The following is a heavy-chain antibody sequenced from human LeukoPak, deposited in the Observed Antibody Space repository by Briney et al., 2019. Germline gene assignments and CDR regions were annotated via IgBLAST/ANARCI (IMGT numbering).Heavy chain of an antibody. Sequence: SETLSLTCAVYGGSLSAYYWTWIRQRPGKGREWIGEINHGGSTNYNPSLKSRVTISIDTSKNQFSLKLSSVTAADTAFYYCARYLDYGGNSRVFQHWGQGTLVTVSS. J-gene: IGHJ1*01. D-gene: IGHD4-23*01. CDR2: INHGGST. CDR3: ARYLDYGGNSRVFQH. CDR1: GGSLSAYY. V-gene: IGHV4-34*01.